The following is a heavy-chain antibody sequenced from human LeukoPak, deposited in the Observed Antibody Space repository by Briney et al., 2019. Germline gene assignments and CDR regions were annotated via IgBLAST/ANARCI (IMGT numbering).Heavy chain of an antibody. CDR3: AKDMGMVRGVIIDY. J-gene: IGHJ4*02. CDR1: GFTFDDYA. CDR2: ISWNSGSI. V-gene: IGHV3-9*01. D-gene: IGHD3-10*01. Sequence: GGSLRLSCAASGFTFDDYAMHWVRQAPGTGLEWVSGISWNSGSIGYADSVKGRFTISRDNAKNSLYLQMNSRRAEDTALYYCAKDMGMVRGVIIDYWGQGTLVTVSS.